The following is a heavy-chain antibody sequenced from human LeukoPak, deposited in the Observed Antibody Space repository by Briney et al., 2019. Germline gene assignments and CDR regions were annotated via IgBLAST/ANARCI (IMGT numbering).Heavy chain of an antibody. CDR3: ARAKSLVVPAAMGYYYYYMDV. V-gene: IGHV3-48*04. D-gene: IGHD2-2*01. Sequence: PGGSLRLSCAASGFTFSSYSMNWVRQAPGKGLEWVSYISSSSITIYYADSLKGRFTISRDNAKNSLYLKMNSLRAEDTAVYYCARAKSLVVPAAMGYYYYYMDVWGKGTTVTVSS. CDR2: ISSSSITI. CDR1: GFTFSSYS. J-gene: IGHJ6*03.